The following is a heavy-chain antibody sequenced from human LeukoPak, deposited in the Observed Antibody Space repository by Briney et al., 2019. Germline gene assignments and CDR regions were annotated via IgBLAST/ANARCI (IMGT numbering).Heavy chain of an antibody. Sequence: PSETLSLTCTVSGSSVNHYYWNWLRQPPGKGLEWIGRIYTNGATNYNPSLKSRVTISVDTSKNQFSLKLSSVTAADTAVYYCARSARPEVLRFLEWLPSGGWFDPWGQGTLVTVSS. CDR2: IYTNGAT. J-gene: IGHJ5*02. V-gene: IGHV4-4*07. CDR3: ARSARPEVLRFLEWLPSGGWFDP. D-gene: IGHD3-3*01. CDR1: GSSVNHYY.